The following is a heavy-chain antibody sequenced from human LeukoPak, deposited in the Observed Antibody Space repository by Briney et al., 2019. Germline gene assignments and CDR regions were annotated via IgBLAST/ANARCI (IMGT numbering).Heavy chain of an antibody. CDR3: AKFWGDFSNWFDP. V-gene: IGHV3-23*01. CDR1: GFTFSSYA. CDR2: ISGSGGST. J-gene: IGHJ5*02. Sequence: GGSLRLSCAASGFTFSSYAMSWVRQAPGKGLEWVSAISGSGGSTYYADSVKGRFTISRDNSKNTLHLQMNSPRAEDTAVYYCAKFWGDFSNWFDPWGQGTLVTVSS. D-gene: IGHD3-3*01.